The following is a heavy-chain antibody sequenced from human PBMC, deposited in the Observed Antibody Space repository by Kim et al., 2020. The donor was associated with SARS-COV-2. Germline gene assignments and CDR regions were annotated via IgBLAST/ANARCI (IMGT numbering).Heavy chain of an antibody. CDR3: ARGTRIVVITIDY. CDR1: GFTFSDYS. J-gene: IGHJ4*02. Sequence: GGSLRLSCAASGFTFSDYSMHWVRQAPGGGLEWVSYISSSGSTIYYADSVKGRFTISRDNAKNSLYLQMNSLRDDDTAVYYCARGTRIVVITIDYWGQGTLVTVSS. D-gene: IGHD3-22*01. V-gene: IGHV3-48*02. CDR2: ISSSGSTI.